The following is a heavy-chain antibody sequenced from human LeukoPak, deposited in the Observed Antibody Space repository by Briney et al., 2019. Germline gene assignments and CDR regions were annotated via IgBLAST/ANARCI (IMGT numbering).Heavy chain of an antibody. J-gene: IGHJ4*02. CDR1: GGSISSDRFY. CDR2: IKSSNT. CDR3: ARVPDWTYVPDY. Sequence: SETLSLTCTVSGGSISSDRFYWTWVRQPAGKGLEWIGRIKSSNTNYNPSLKSRVSISLDTSTNQFSLKLSPLTAADTAVYYCARVPDWTYVPDYWGQGTLVTVSS. V-gene: IGHV4-61*02. D-gene: IGHD3-16*01.